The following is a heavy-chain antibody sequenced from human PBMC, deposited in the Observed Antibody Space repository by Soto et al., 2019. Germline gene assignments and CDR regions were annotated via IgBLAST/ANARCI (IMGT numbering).Heavy chain of an antibody. CDR3: ATHQDLNCGGDCESVFDY. J-gene: IGHJ4*02. Sequence: PGGSLRLSCAPSAFTYADYAMHWVRQAPGKGQEWVAGISWNSGNIGVADSVRGRFTISRDNGKSFLYLQMNSLRDEDTAFCYCATHQDLNCGGDCESVFDYVGQGTLVTVAS. D-gene: IGHD2-21*02. V-gene: IGHV3-9*01. CDR2: ISWNSGNI. CDR1: AFTYADYA.